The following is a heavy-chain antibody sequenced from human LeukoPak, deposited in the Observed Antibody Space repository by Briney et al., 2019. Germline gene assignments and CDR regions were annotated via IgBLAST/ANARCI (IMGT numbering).Heavy chain of an antibody. Sequence: SETLSLTCAVYGGSFSGYYWSWIRQPPGKGLEWIGEINHSGSTNCNPSLKSRVTISVDTSKNQFSLKLSSVTAADTAVYYCARCYYDSSGCDYWGQGTLVTVSS. D-gene: IGHD3-22*01. J-gene: IGHJ4*02. CDR1: GGSFSGYY. CDR3: ARCYYDSSGCDY. V-gene: IGHV4-34*01. CDR2: INHSGST.